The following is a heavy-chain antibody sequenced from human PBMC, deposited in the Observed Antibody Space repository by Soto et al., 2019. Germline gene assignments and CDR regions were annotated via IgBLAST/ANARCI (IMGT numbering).Heavy chain of an antibody. J-gene: IGHJ4*02. Sequence: GASVKVSCKASGGTFSSYTISWVRQAPGQGLEWMGRIIPILGIVNYAQKFQGRVTMTRNTSISTAYMELSSLRSEDTAVHYCARVRRPWIKLWPEDFDYWGQGTLVTVSS. CDR1: GGTFSSYT. CDR3: ARVRRPWIKLWPEDFDY. D-gene: IGHD5-18*01. CDR2: IIPILGIV. V-gene: IGHV1-69*02.